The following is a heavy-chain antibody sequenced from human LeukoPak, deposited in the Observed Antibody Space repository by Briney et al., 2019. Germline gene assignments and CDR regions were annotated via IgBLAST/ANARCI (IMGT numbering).Heavy chain of an antibody. CDR3: AVQTMVANTKGDAFDM. V-gene: IGHV1-69-2*01. J-gene: IGHJ3*02. Sequence: ATVKISCKVSGYTFTDYYMHWVQQAPGKGLEWMGLVDPEDGETIYAEKFQGRVTITADTSTDTAYMELSSLRSEDTAVYYCAVQTMVANTKGDAFDMWGQGTTVIVSS. CDR1: GYTFTDYY. D-gene: IGHD2-15*01. CDR2: VDPEDGET.